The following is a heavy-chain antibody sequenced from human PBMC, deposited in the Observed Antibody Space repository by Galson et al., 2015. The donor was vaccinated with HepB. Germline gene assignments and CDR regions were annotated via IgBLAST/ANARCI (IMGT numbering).Heavy chain of an antibody. J-gene: IGHJ4*02. CDR1: GFTFSSYG. V-gene: IGHV3-30*02. CDR3: AKDWGYSYGYLDY. D-gene: IGHD5-18*01. CDR2: IRYDGSNK. Sequence: SLRLSCAASGFTFSSYGMHWVRQAPGKGLEWVAFIRYDGSNKYYADSVKGRFTISRDNSKNTLYLQMNSLRAEDTAVYYCAKDWGYSYGYLDYWGQGTLVTVSS.